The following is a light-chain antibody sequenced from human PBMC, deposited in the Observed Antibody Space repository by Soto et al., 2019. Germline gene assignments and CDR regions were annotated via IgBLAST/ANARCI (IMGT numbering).Light chain of an antibody. CDR1: KNDIGVYDF. Sequence: QSALTQPPSASGSPGQSVTISCTGTKNDIGVYDFVSWYQHHPGKAPRLIIYEVVQRPSGVPDRFSGSKSDNTASLTVSGLQAADEADYFCKSYAGSNTYVFASGPKDTVL. V-gene: IGLV2-8*01. CDR3: KSYAGSNTYV. CDR2: EVV. J-gene: IGLJ1*01.